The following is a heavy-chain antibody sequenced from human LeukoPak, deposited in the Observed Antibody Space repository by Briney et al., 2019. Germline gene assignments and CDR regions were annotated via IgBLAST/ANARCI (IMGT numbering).Heavy chain of an antibody. D-gene: IGHD2-2*01. CDR3: AREVYCSSTSCSNLHAYYYYMDV. CDR2: VSYSGNT. CDR1: GGSISSSSYY. J-gene: IGHJ6*03. Sequence: SETLSLTCTVSGGSISSSSYYWGWIRQPPGKGLEWIGSVSYSGNTYYNPSLKSRVTISVDTSKNQFSLKLSSVTAADTAVYYCAREVYCSSTSCSNLHAYYYYMDVWGKGTTVTVSS. V-gene: IGHV4-39*07.